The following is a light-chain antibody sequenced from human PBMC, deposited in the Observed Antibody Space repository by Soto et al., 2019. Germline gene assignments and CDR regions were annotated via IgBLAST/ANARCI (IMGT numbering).Light chain of an antibody. J-gene: IGKJ1*01. V-gene: IGKV3-20*01. CDR3: QQYGSSPQT. CDR2: GAS. Sequence: EIVLTQSPATLSLSPGARAPLSCRARQSVSSYLAWYQQKPGQAPRLLIYGASSRATGIPDRFSGSGSGTDFTLTISRLEPEDFAVYYCQQYGSSPQTFGQGTKVDIK. CDR1: QSVSSY.